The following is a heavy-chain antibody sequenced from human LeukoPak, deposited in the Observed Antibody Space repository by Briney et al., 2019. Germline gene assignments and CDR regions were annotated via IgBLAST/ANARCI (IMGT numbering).Heavy chain of an antibody. V-gene: IGHV3-48*01. CDR3: ARDGPQMAAPFDY. J-gene: IGHJ4*02. Sequence: GGSLRLSCAASGFTFSSYSMNWVRQAPGKGLEWVSYISSSSSTIYYADSVKGRFTISRDNAKNSLYLQMNSLRAEDTAVYYCARDGPQMAAPFDYWGQGTLVTDSS. D-gene: IGHD6-6*01. CDR1: GFTFSSYS. CDR2: ISSSSSTI.